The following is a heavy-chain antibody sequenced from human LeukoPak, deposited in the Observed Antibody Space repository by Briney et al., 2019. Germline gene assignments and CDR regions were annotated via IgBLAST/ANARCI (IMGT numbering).Heavy chain of an antibody. D-gene: IGHD3-9*01. Sequence: SETLSLTCTVSGGSISSSSYYWGWIRQPPGKGLEWIGSIYCSGSTYYNPSLKSRVTISVDTSKNQFSLKLSSVTAADTAVYYCARTNYDIGGDFDYWGQGTLVTVSS. CDR2: IYCSGST. CDR1: GGSISSSSYY. V-gene: IGHV4-39*01. J-gene: IGHJ4*02. CDR3: ARTNYDIGGDFDY.